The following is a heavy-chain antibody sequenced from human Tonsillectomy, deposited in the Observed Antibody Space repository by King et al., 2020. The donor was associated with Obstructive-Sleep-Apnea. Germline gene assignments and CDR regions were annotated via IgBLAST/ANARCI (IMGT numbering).Heavy chain of an antibody. J-gene: IGHJ6*02. Sequence: VQLVESGGGLVQPGGSLRLSCAASGFTVSSNYMSWVRQAPGKGLEWVSVIYSGDTTYYADSVKGRFTIPRDNSKNTLYLEMNSLRAEDTAVYYCARDKGSGSYSYYYGMDVWGQGTTVTVSS. V-gene: IGHV3-66*01. CDR3: ARDKGSGSYSYYYGMDV. CDR2: IYSGDTT. CDR1: GFTVSSNY. D-gene: IGHD1-26*01.